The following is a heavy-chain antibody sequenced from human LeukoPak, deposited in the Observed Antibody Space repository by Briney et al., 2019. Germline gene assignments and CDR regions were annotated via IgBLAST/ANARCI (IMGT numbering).Heavy chain of an antibody. J-gene: IGHJ5*02. V-gene: IGHV4-34*01. CDR2: IYYSGST. Sequence: SETLSLTCAVYGGSFSGYYWGWIRQPPGKGLEWIGSIYYSGSTYYNPSLKSRVTISVDTSKNQFSLKLSSVTAADTAVYYCARETMGYCSGGSCYNWFDPWGQGTLVTVSS. CDR1: GGSFSGYY. D-gene: IGHD2-15*01. CDR3: ARETMGYCSGGSCYNWFDP.